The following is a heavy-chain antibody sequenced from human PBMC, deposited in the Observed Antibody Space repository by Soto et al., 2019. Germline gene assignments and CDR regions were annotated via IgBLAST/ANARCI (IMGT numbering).Heavy chain of an antibody. CDR1: GFTFSSYA. D-gene: IGHD6-13*01. CDR3: ARRSSSWYFDC. CDR2: ISGSGDST. V-gene: IGHV3-23*01. J-gene: IGHJ4*02. Sequence: GGSLRLSCAASGFTFSSYAMNWVRQAPGKGLEWVSVISGSGDSTYYADSVKGRFTISRDNSKNTLYLQMNSLRAEDTAVYYCARRSSSWYFDCWGQGTQVTVSS.